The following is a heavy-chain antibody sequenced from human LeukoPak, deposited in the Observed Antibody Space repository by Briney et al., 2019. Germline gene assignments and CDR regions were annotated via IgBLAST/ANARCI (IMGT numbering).Heavy chain of an antibody. CDR1: GGSISSYY. D-gene: IGHD6-13*01. CDR3: ARGQWQQLPQH. CDR2: IHSSGNT. Sequence: SETLSLTCTVSGGSISSYYWSWIRQPAGKGLEWIGRIHSSGNTNYNPSLMSRVTMSVDTSSNQFSLRLSSVTAADTAVYYCARGQWQQLPQHWGQGTLVTVSS. J-gene: IGHJ1*01. V-gene: IGHV4-4*07.